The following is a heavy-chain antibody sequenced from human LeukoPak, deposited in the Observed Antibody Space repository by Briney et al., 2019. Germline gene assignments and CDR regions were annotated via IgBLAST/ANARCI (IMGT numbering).Heavy chain of an antibody. CDR1: GGSISSYY. CDR2: IYYSGST. J-gene: IGHJ4*02. CDR3: ARDYCSSTSC. Sequence: KPSETLSLTCTVSGGSISSYYWSWIRQPPGKGLEWIGYIYYSGSTNYNPSLKSRVTISVDTSKNQFSLKLSSVTAADTAVYYCARDYCSSTSCWGQGTLVTVSS. V-gene: IGHV4-59*12. D-gene: IGHD2-2*01.